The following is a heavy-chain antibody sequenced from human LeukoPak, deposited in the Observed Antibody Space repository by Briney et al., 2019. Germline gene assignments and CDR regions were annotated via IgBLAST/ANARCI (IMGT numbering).Heavy chain of an antibody. CDR1: GGSFSGYY. V-gene: IGHV4-34*01. CDR3: ARGVARHWYFDL. CDR2: INHSGST. D-gene: IGHD2-15*01. Sequence: NRSESLSLTCAVYGGSFSGYYWSWIRQPPGKGLEWIGEINHSGSTNNNPFPDDRVTLSVDTSKNQFSLKLSSVTAADTAVYYCARGVARHWYFDLWGLGIPVPVSS. J-gene: IGHJ2*01.